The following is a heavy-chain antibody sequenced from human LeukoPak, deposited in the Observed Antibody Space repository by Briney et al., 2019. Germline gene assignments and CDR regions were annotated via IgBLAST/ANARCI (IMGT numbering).Heavy chain of an antibody. J-gene: IGHJ4*02. D-gene: IGHD6-6*01. Sequence: PGGSLRLSCAASGFTVSSNYMSWVRQAPGKGLEWVSVIYSGGSTYYADSVKGRFTISRDNSKNTLYLQMNSLRAEDTAVYCCAKQGYSNSVSYFDYWGQGALVSVSS. CDR2: IYSGGST. CDR1: GFTVSSNY. CDR3: AKQGYSNSVSYFDY. V-gene: IGHV3-53*01.